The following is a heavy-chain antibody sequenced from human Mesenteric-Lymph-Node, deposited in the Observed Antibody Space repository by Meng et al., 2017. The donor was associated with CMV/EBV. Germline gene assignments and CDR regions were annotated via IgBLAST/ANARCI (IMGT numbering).Heavy chain of an antibody. D-gene: IGHD6-6*01. J-gene: IGHJ6*02. CDR1: GGTFSNSG. CDR2: IIPILRLT. CDR3: ASVKGPYWQLLATGLDYGMDV. Sequence: SVKVSCKASGGTFSNSGISWVRQAPGQGLEWMGGIIPILRLTHYAQKFQGRVTISADKSTSTAYLQLRGLRSEDTAVYFSASVKGPYWQLLATGLDYGMDVWGQGTTVTVSS. V-gene: IGHV1-69*10.